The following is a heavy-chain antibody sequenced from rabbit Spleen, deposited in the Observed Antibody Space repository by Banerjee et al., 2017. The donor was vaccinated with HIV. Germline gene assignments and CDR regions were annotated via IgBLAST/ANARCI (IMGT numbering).Heavy chain of an antibody. D-gene: IGHD1-1*01. V-gene: IGHV1S45*01. Sequence: QQQLVESGGGLVKPGGTLTLTCTASGFSFSGILYMCWVRQAPGKGLEWIACIDTGDGDTYFANWAKGRFTISKTSSNTVTLQMTSLTAADTATCFCARDLLGVIGWNFNLWGPGTLVTVS. CDR2: IDTGDGDT. CDR1: GFSFSGILY. J-gene: IGHJ4*01. CDR3: ARDLLGVIGWNFNL.